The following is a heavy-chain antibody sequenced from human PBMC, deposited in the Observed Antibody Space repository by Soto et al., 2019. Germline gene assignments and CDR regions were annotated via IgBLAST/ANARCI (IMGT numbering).Heavy chain of an antibody. V-gene: IGHV3-11*01. Sequence: PGGSLTLSCAASGFTFGDYYMSWIRQATGKGLEWVSYISSSGSTIYYADSVKGRFTISRDNAKNSLYLQMNSLRAEDTAVYYCASKRYFRAFDIWGQGTMVTVSS. CDR2: ISSSGSTI. CDR3: ASKRYFRAFDI. CDR1: GFTFGDYY. J-gene: IGHJ3*02. D-gene: IGHD5-18*01.